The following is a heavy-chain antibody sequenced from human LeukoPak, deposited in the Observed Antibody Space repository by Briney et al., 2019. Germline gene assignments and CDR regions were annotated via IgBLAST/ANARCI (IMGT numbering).Heavy chain of an antibody. Sequence: PGGSLRLSCAASGFTFSSYGMHWVRQAPGKGLEWVAVISYDGSNKYYADSVKGRFTISRDNSKNTLYLQMNSLRAEDTAVYYCAKDSGAVAGTGDYFDYWGQGTLVTVSS. CDR2: ISYDGSNK. CDR1: GFTFSSYG. CDR3: AKDSGAVAGTGDYFDY. D-gene: IGHD6-19*01. V-gene: IGHV3-30*18. J-gene: IGHJ4*02.